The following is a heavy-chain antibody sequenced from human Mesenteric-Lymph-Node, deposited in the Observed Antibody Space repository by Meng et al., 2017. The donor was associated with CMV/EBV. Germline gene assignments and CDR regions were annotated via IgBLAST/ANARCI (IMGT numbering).Heavy chain of an antibody. CDR1: GYTFKSFG. J-gene: IGHJ4*02. CDR3: AGPSVDIVMGY. Sequence: ASVKVSCKPSGYTFKSFGISWVRQAPGQGLEWMGWISAYNGDTNYAQKFQGRFTMTTDTSTSTAYMELRSLRSDDTAVYYCAGPSVDIVMGYWGQGTLVTVSS. D-gene: IGHD5-12*01. V-gene: IGHV1-18*01. CDR2: ISAYNGDT.